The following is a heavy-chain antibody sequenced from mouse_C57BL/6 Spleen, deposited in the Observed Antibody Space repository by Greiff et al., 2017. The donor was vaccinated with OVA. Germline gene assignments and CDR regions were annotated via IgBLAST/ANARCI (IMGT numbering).Heavy chain of an antibody. Sequence: QVQLKQPGAELVKPGASVKVSCKASGYTFTSYWMHWVKQRPGQGLEWIGRIHPSDSDTNYNQKFKGKATLTVDKSSSTAYMQLSSLTSEDSAVYYCAISDYSNYGWYFDVWGTGTTVTVSS. CDR2: IHPSDSDT. J-gene: IGHJ1*03. V-gene: IGHV1-74*01. D-gene: IGHD2-5*01. CDR1: GYTFTSYW. CDR3: AISDYSNYGWYFDV.